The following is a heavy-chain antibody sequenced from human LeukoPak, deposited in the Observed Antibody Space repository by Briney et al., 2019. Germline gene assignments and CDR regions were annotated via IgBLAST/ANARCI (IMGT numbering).Heavy chain of an antibody. D-gene: IGHD5-18*01. V-gene: IGHV1-2*06. J-gene: IGHJ4*02. CDR2: INPNSGGT. CDR3: ARVRDTAMVPY. Sequence: ASVKVSCKASGYTFTGYYMHWVRQAPGQGLEWMGRINPNSGGTNYAQKFQGRVTMTRDTSISTAYMELSRLRSDNTAVCYCARVRDTAMVPYWGQGTLVTVSS. CDR1: GYTFTGYY.